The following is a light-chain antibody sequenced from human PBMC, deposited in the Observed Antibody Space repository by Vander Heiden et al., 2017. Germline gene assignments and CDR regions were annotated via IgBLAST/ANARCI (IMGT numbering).Light chain of an antibody. Sequence: DIQMTQSPSSLSASVGASVTIACQASHAISNYLNWYQQKPGKAPKLLIYDSSSLDTGVPSRFSGSGSGTNFSFTITSLQPEDFATYVCQQHDTRPFTFGPGTNVDSK. CDR3: QQHDTRPFT. CDR2: DSS. V-gene: IGKV1-33*01. J-gene: IGKJ3*01. CDR1: HAISNY.